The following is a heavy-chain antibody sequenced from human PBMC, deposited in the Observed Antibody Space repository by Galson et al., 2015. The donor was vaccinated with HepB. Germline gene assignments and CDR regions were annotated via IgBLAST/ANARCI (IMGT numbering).Heavy chain of an antibody. J-gene: IGHJ3*02. CDR1: GDSVSSNSAA. D-gene: IGHD1-26*01. Sequence: CAISGDSVSSNSAAWNWIRQSPSRGLEWLGRTYYRSKWYNDYAVSVKSRITINPDTSKDQFSLQLNSVTPEDTAVYYCARERDSGSYSPWFQGLTRDAFDIWGQGTMVTVSS. V-gene: IGHV6-1*01. CDR3: ARERDSGSYSPWFQGLTRDAFDI. CDR2: TYYRSKWYN.